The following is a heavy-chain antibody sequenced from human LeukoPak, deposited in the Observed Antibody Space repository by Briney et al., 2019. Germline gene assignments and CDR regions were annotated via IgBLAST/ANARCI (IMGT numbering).Heavy chain of an antibody. Sequence: SETLSLTCNVSGGSIRSYYWSWIRQSPEKGLEWIGYIYSSGSTNYNPSLKSRVTMSVDTSKNQLSLKVSSVTAADTAVYYCARVFDSGSQAYFYYMDVWGKGTTVIISS. J-gene: IGHJ6*03. CDR3: ARVFDSGSQAYFYYMDV. CDR2: IYSSGST. CDR1: GGSIRSYY. V-gene: IGHV4-59*01. D-gene: IGHD3-10*01.